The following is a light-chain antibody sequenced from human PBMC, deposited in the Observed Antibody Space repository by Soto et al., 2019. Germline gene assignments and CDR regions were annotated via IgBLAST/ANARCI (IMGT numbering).Light chain of an antibody. Sequence: DIVMTQSPDSLALSLGERATINCKSSQSVFFSSYNKDFLAWYQQKPGQPPKMXIYWESTREAGVPDRFSGSGSGTDLTLTISRLQAEDVAVYYCQQYCSTPLTCGGGTKVDIK. J-gene: IGKJ4*01. V-gene: IGKV4-1*01. CDR2: WES. CDR1: QSVFFSSYNKDF. CDR3: QQYCSTPLT.